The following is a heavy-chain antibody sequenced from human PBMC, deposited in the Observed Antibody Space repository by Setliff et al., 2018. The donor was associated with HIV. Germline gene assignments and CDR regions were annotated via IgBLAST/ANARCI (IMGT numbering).Heavy chain of an antibody. V-gene: IGHV4-39*01. CDR2: MSYSGST. J-gene: IGHJ5*01. CDR3: ARLNLEQWVQRIDS. Sequence: LSLTCTVSGGSLGNSNYYWGWIRQPPGKGLEWIGSMSYSGSTYYNPSLKSRVTISVDTSKKQFSLKLSSVTAADTAAYYCARLNLEQWVQRIDSWGQGTLVTVSS. CDR1: GGSLGNSNYY. D-gene: IGHD6-19*01.